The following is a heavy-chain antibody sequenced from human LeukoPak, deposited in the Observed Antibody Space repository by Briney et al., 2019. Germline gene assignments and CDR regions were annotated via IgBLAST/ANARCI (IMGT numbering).Heavy chain of an antibody. Sequence: GASVKVSCKASGGTFSSYAISWVRQAPGQGLEWMGRIIPILGIANYAQKFQGRVTITADKSTSTAYMELSSLRSEDTAVYYCARDGLIWSGPYYFDYWGQGTLVTVSS. V-gene: IGHV1-69*04. CDR3: ARDGLIWSGPYYFDY. J-gene: IGHJ4*02. D-gene: IGHD3-3*01. CDR1: GGTFSSYA. CDR2: IIPILGIA.